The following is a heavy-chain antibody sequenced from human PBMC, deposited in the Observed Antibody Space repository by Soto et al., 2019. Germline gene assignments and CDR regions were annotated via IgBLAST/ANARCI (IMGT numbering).Heavy chain of an antibody. J-gene: IGHJ5*02. CDR1: GGSISSYY. Sequence: PSETLSLTCTVSGGSISSYYWSWIRQPPGKGLEWIGYIYYSGSTNYNPSLKSRVTISVDTSKNQFSLKLSSVTAADTAVYYCARDLYDFWSGFRRLDPWGQGTLVTVSS. CDR3: ARDLYDFWSGFRRLDP. D-gene: IGHD3-3*01. V-gene: IGHV4-59*01. CDR2: IYYSGST.